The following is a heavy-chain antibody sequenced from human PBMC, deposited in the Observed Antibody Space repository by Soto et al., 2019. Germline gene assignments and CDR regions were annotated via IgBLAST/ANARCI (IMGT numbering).Heavy chain of an antibody. CDR1: GGSISDYY. Sequence: QVQLQESDPGLVKPSETLSLTCTVSGGSISDYYWSWIRQPPGKGLEWIAYIHHSGSAIYTPSLQIRVTISLDMSKSQFSVELSSVTAADTAVYYCARHDSRGGAFDIWGQGTMVTVST. D-gene: IGHD2-21*02. J-gene: IGHJ3*02. CDR3: ARHDSRGGAFDI. V-gene: IGHV4-59*08. CDR2: IHHSGSA.